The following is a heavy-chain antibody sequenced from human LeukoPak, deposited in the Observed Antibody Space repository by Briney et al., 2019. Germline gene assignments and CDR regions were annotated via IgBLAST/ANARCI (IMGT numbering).Heavy chain of an antibody. CDR2: IYSGGST. CDR1: GFTFSNYG. Sequence: GGSLRLSCAASGFTFSNYGMNWVRQAPGKGLEWVSVIYSGGSTYYADSVKGRFTISRDNSKNTLYLQMNSLRAEDTAVYYCASTTEGYFDYWGQGTLVTVSS. D-gene: IGHD4-11*01. J-gene: IGHJ4*02. CDR3: ASTTEGYFDY. V-gene: IGHV3-53*01.